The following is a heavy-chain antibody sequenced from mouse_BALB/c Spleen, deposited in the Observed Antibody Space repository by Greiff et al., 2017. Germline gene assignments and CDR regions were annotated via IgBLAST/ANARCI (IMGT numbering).Heavy chain of an antibody. CDR2: ISSGGGST. CDR1: GFAFSSYD. V-gene: IGHV5-12-1*01. Sequence: EVQGVESGGGLVKPGGSLKLSCAASGFAFSSYDMSWVRQTPEKRLEWVAYISSGGGSTYYPDTVKGRFTISRDNAKNTLYLQMSSLKSEDTAMYYCARQGGYRYDDGYAMDYWGQGTSVTVSS. J-gene: IGHJ4*01. CDR3: ARQGGYRYDDGYAMDY. D-gene: IGHD2-14*01.